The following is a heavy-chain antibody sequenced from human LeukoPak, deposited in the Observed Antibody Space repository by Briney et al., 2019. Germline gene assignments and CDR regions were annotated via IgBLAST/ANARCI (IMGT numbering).Heavy chain of an antibody. Sequence: PGGSLRLSCAASRFTFSTYAMTWVRQAPGKGLEWVSTISDSGNSTYYAASVKGRFTISRDNSKNTLYLQMISLRAEDTAVYYFAKDLGTTSPPAFNWFDPWGQGTLVTVSS. CDR1: RFTFSTYA. CDR2: ISDSGNST. V-gene: IGHV3-23*01. D-gene: IGHD2-2*01. J-gene: IGHJ5*02. CDR3: AKDLGTTSPPAFNWFDP.